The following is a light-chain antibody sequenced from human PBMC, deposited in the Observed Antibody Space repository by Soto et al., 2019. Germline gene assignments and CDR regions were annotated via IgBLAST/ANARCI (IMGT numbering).Light chain of an antibody. Sequence: DILVTQSPSSQSASIGDTVTISCWTSQNVGRFLHWYQQRPHKAPRLLISAASILHTGVPSRFSGSGSGTDFTLTISNHQPEDFATYFCQQSYTPPLTFGGGTKVE. CDR3: QQSYTPPLT. V-gene: IGKV1-39*01. CDR2: AAS. J-gene: IGKJ4*01. CDR1: QNVGRF.